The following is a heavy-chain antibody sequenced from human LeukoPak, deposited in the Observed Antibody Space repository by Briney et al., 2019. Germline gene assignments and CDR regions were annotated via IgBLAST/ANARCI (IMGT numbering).Heavy chain of an antibody. J-gene: IGHJ4*02. Sequence: RASVKVSCKASVYTFTGYYMHWVRQAPGQGLEWMGWINPNSGGTNYAQKFPGRVTMTRETSISTAYMELSRLRSDDTAVYYCARGIGYEPLDYWGQGTLVTVSS. D-gene: IGHD5-12*01. V-gene: IGHV1-2*02. CDR1: VYTFTGYY. CDR3: ARGIGYEPLDY. CDR2: INPNSGGT.